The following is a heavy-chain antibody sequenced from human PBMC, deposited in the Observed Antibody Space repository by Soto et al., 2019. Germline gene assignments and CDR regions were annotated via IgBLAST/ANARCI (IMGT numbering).Heavy chain of an antibody. CDR1: GYTFTSYG. D-gene: IGHD2-15*01. CDR3: ARDRYCSGGSCYHFDY. V-gene: IGHV1-18*01. J-gene: IGHJ4*02. CDR2: ISAYNGNT. Sequence: QVQLVQSGAEVKKPGASVKVSCKASGYTFTSYGISWVRQAPGQGLEGMGWISAYNGNTNYAQKLQGRVTMTTDTTTSTAYRELMRLRSDDTAVYSCARDRYCSGGSCYHFDYWGQGTLVTVYS.